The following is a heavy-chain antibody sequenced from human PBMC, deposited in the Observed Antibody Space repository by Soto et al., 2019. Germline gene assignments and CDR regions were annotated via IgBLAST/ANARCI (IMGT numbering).Heavy chain of an antibody. J-gene: IGHJ4*02. CDR2: IDPSDAYI. V-gene: IGHV5-10-1*01. CDR1: GYSFTSYL. CDR3: ARHGKTGPQGGLDY. D-gene: IGHD3-16*01. Sequence: GESLKISCKGSGYSFTSYLISWVRQLPGKGLEWMGRIDPSDAYINFSPSFQGHVTISVDRSISTAYLQWRSLKASDTAMYYCARHGKTGPQGGLDYWGQGTLVTVSS.